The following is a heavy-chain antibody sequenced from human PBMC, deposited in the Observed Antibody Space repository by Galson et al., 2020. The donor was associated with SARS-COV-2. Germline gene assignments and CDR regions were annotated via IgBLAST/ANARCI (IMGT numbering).Heavy chain of an antibody. J-gene: IGHJ4*02. V-gene: IGHV3-53*01. D-gene: IGHD3-10*01. Sequence: LSLTCAASGFTVSNSYMSWVRQAPGKGLEWVSVIFGGGSTYYADSVKGRFTISRDNSKNTLYLQMNSLRAEDTAVYYCAKHNFYGSGNYYYGYWGQGTLVTVSS. CDR2: IFGGGST. CDR1: GFTVSNSY. CDR3: AKHNFYGSGNYYYGY.